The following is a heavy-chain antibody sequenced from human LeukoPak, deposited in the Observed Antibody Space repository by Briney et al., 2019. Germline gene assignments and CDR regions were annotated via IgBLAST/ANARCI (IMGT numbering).Heavy chain of an antibody. D-gene: IGHD7-27*01. CDR3: ACPSLGINAFDI. CDR2: IDGDGSTT. Sequence: GGSLRLSCAASGSTFSSYWMHWVRQPPGKGLVWVSRIDGDGSTTRYADTVKGRFTISRDKAKNTLYLQMNSLTAEDTAVYYCACPSLGINAFDIWGQGTRVTVSS. CDR1: GSTFSSYW. V-gene: IGHV3-74*01. J-gene: IGHJ3*02.